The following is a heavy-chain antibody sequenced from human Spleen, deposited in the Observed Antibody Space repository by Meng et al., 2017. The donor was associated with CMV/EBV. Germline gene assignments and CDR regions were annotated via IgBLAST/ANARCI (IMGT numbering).Heavy chain of an antibody. CDR3: TRCRSRSCYRSSWAY. CDR2: ISSRETIK. Sequence: EYSITWIHQAPGKARKWFDYISSRETIKYDTDSVESRYTISRDDAKSSLYLQKNSLRAEDTAVYYCTRCRSRSCYRSSWAYWGQGTLVTVSS. V-gene: IGHV3-11*04. J-gene: IGHJ4*02. CDR1: EYS. D-gene: IGHD6-13*01.